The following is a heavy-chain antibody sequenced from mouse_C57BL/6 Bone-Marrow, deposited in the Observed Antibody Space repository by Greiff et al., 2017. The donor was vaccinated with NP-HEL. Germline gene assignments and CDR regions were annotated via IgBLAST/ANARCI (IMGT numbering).Heavy chain of an antibody. CDR3: TPDDGYFDY. Sequence: EVLLVESGGGLVQPGGSMKLSCVASGFTFSNYWMNWVRQSPGKGLEWVAQISLKSDNYASHYAESGKGRFTISRDDSKSSIYLQMNNLRAEDAGIYYYTPDDGYFDYWGRGTTLTVSS. CDR2: ISLKSDNYAS. V-gene: IGHV6-3*01. D-gene: IGHD2-3*01. CDR1: GFTFSNYW. J-gene: IGHJ2*01.